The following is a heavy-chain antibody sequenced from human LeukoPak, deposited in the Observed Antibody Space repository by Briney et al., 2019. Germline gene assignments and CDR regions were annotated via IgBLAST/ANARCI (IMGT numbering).Heavy chain of an antibody. V-gene: IGHV3-23*01. Sequence: GGSLRLSCAASGFTFSISAITWVRKAPGKGLEWVSLIAGGGGSTYYADSVKGRFTISRDNAKNSLYLQMNSLRAEDTAVYYCARDSYGDYDSFFDYWGQGTLVTVSS. CDR1: GFTFSISA. J-gene: IGHJ4*02. CDR2: IAGGGGST. D-gene: IGHD4-17*01. CDR3: ARDSYGDYDSFFDY.